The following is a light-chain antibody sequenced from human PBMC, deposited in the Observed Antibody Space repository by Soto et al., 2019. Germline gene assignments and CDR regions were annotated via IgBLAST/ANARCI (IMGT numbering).Light chain of an antibody. Sequence: DIRMTQSPSSLSASVGDRVTITCRASQSISSYLNWYQQKPGKAPKLLIYAASSLQSGVPSRFSGSGSGTDFTLTISSLQPEDFATYYCQQSYSTLWTF. CDR3: QQSYSTLWT. CDR2: AAS. V-gene: IGKV1-39*01. CDR1: QSISSY. J-gene: IGKJ1*01.